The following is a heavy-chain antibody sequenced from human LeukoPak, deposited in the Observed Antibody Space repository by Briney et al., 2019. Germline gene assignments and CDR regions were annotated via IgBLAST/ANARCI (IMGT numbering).Heavy chain of an antibody. Sequence: GGSLRLSCAASGFTVSGNYMSWVRQAPGKGLEWVSVIYSGGSTYYADSVKGRFTISRDNSENTLYLQMNSLRAEDTALYYCAKPAKTDYTDYWGQGTLVTVSS. V-gene: IGHV3-66*04. J-gene: IGHJ4*02. CDR3: AKPAKTDYTDY. CDR2: IYSGGST. D-gene: IGHD1-14*01. CDR1: GFTVSGNY.